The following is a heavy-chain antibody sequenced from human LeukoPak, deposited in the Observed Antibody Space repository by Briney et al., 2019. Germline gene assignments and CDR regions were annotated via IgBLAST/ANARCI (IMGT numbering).Heavy chain of an antibody. CDR1: GFTFGDYG. J-gene: IGHJ4*02. CDR3: SRAAGYDFILEY. CDR2: IRSEAYDTTP. V-gene: IGHV3-49*03. Sequence: PGGSLRLSCTASGFTFGDYGMSWFRQAPGKGLEWVGFIRSEAYDTTPQYGASVKGRFTISKEDSRRIAFLQMSGLKAEDTAVYYCSRAAGYDFILEYWGQGTLVTVSS. D-gene: IGHD5-12*01.